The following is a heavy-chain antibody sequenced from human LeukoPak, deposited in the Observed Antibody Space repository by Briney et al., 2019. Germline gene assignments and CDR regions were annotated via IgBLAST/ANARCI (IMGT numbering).Heavy chain of an antibody. V-gene: IGHV4-59*12. CDR3: ASFQYSSSGDWFDP. CDR1: GGSISSYY. CDR2: IYYSGST. D-gene: IGHD6-6*01. Sequence: SETLSLTCTVSGGSISSYYWSWIRQPPGKGLEWIGYIYYSGSTNYNPSLKSRVTISVDTSKNQFSLKLSSVTAADTAVYYCASFQYSSSGDWFDPWGQGTLVTVSS. J-gene: IGHJ5*02.